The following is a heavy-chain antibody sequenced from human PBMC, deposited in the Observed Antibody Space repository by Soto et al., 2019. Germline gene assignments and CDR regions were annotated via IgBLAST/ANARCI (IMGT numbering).Heavy chain of an antibody. D-gene: IGHD3-9*01. Sequence: EVQLVESGGGLLKPGGSLRLSCAASGFTLSDAWLNWVRQAPGKGLEWVGRIKSRADGGTTDFAAPVRGRFAISRDDSQNMVYLEINSLKIEDTAVYYCTTDSHLTMRLVRFDFWGHGALVTVSS. CDR1: GFTLSDAW. CDR2: IKSRADGGTT. V-gene: IGHV3-15*07. J-gene: IGHJ4*01. CDR3: TTDSHLTMRLVRFDF.